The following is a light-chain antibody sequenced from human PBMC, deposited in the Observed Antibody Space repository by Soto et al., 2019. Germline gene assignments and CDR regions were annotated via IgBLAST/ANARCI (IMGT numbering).Light chain of an antibody. J-gene: IGKJ4*01. V-gene: IGKV1-27*01. CDR2: VAS. CDR3: QKYDSAPLP. CDR1: QSIGRF. Sequence: DIQMTQSPSSLSASVGDRVTITCRASQSIGRFLNWHQQKPGKAPNVLINVASTLRSGVPSRFSGSQSGTDFTLTIISLQPEDVATYYCQKYDSAPLPFGGGTKVDI.